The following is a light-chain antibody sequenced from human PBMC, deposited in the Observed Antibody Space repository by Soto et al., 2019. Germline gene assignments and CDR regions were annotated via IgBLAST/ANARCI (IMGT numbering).Light chain of an antibody. J-gene: IGKJ5*01. Sequence: EVGLTLSPGTLSLSPGERATLSCRASQSVTSSYLAWYQRKPGQAPKLLIYGASSRATGIPDRFSGSGSGTDFTLTISSLQPEDFAVYYCQQRSNWQVTFGQGTRLEI. CDR2: GAS. V-gene: IGKV3D-20*02. CDR3: QQRSNWQVT. CDR1: QSVTSSY.